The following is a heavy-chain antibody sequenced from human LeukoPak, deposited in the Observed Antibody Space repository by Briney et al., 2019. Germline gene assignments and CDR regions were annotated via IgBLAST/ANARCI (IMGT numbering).Heavy chain of an antibody. CDR3: AKIGGTEPDYYGSGPPPPYYYYYGMDV. V-gene: IGHV3-74*01. J-gene: IGHJ6*02. CDR1: GFTFSSYW. CDR2: INSDGSST. Sequence: GGSLRLSCAASGFTFSSYWMHWVRQAPGKGLVWVSRINSDGSSTSYADSVKGRFTISRDNAKNTLYLQMNSLRAEDTAVYYCAKIGGTEPDYYGSGPPPPYYYYYGMDVWGQGTTVTVSS. D-gene: IGHD3-10*01.